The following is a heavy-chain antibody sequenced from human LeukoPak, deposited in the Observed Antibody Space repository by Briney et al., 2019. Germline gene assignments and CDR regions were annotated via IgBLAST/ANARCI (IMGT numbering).Heavy chain of an antibody. J-gene: IGHJ1*01. V-gene: IGHV3-21*01. CDR2: ISSSSSYI. D-gene: IGHD4-17*01. Sequence: GGSLRLSCTASGFTFGDYAMSWFRQAPGKGLEWVSFISSSSSYIYYADSVKGRFTISRDNAKNSLYLQMNGLRTEDTALYYCAHTVTPRYFQFWGQGTLVTVSS. CDR3: AHTVTPRYFQF. CDR1: GFTFGDYA.